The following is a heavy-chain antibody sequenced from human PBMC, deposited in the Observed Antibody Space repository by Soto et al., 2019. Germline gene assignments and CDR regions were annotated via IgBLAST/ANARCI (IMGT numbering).Heavy chain of an antibody. CDR3: ATQTISFTWGV. J-gene: IGHJ6*02. CDR2: LSRGDER. D-gene: IGHD3-16*01. CDR1: GAPITTTKW. V-gene: IGHV4-4*02. Sequence: QVQLQESGPGMVKPSETLSLTCTVSGAPITTTKWWAWVRLPPGKGLEWIGELSRGDERSSNPSLEGRFTMSLDKSNNHFSLKLTSRTAADAAIYYWATQTISFTWGVWGRGTSVTVSS.